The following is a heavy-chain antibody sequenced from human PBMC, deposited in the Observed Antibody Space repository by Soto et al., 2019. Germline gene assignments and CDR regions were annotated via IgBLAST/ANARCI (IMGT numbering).Heavy chain of an antibody. CDR1: GFTFSSYA. Sequence: GGSLRLSCAASGFTFSSYAMSWVRQAPGKGLEWVSAISGSGGSTYYADSVKGRFTISRDNSKNTLYLQMNSLRAEDTAVYYCAKVRDIVVVVAAFWFDPWGQGTLVTVSS. CDR2: ISGSGGST. V-gene: IGHV3-23*01. CDR3: AKVRDIVVVVAAFWFDP. D-gene: IGHD2-15*01. J-gene: IGHJ5*02.